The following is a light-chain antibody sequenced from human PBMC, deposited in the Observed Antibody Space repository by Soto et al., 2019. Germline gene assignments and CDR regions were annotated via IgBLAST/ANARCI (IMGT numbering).Light chain of an antibody. V-gene: IGLV1-40*01. CDR1: SSNIGAGYD. J-gene: IGLJ1*01. Sequence: QSALTQPPSVSGAPGQRVTISCTGSSSNIGAGYDVHWYQQLPGTAPKLLIYGNSNRPSGVPDRFSGSKSGTSASLAITGLQAEDEADYYCQSHDSSLSGYVFGTGTNVTVL. CDR2: GNS. CDR3: QSHDSSLSGYV.